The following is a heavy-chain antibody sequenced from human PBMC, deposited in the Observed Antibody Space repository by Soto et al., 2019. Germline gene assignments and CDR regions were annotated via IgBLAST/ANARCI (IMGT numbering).Heavy chain of an antibody. CDR1: GLSLSGHY. Sequence: PSETLSLTCAVYGLSLSGHYWRWIRQPPGKGLEWIGEINHSGSINYNPSLKSRVTISVDRSKKQFSLRLSSVTAADTAVYYCARGFQYCGSISCYAIFDYWGQGTLVTVSS. J-gene: IGHJ4*02. CDR2: INHSGSI. V-gene: IGHV4-34*01. D-gene: IGHD2-2*01. CDR3: ARGFQYCGSISCYAIFDY.